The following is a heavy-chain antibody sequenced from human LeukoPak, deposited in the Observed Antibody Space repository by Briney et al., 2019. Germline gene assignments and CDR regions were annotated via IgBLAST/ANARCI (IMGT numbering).Heavy chain of an antibody. V-gene: IGHV4-61*01. Sequence: PSETLSLTCAVSGGSISSGSYSWSWIRQPPGKGLEWIGYIYYSGSTNYNPSLKSRVTISVDTSKNQFSLKLSSVTAADTAVYYCARYEPTTYLFDYWGQGTLVTVS. J-gene: IGHJ4*02. CDR2: IYYSGST. CDR1: GGSISSGSYS. D-gene: IGHD1-1*01. CDR3: ARYEPTTYLFDY.